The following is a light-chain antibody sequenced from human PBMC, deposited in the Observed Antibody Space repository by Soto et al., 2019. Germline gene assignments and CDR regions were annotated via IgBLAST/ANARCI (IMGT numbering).Light chain of an antibody. J-gene: IGKJ1*01. V-gene: IGKV3-15*01. CDR1: QSVSSN. Sequence: EIVMTQSPATLSVSPGERATLSCRASQSVSSNLAWYQQKPGQAPRLLIYGASTTATGIPARFSGSGSGTEFTLTISSLQSEEFAVYYCQQYNNWLWTFGQGTKVEIK. CDR2: GAS. CDR3: QQYNNWLWT.